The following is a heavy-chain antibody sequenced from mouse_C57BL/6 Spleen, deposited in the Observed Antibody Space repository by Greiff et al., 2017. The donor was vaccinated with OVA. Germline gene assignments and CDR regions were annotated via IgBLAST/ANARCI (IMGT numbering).Heavy chain of an antibody. D-gene: IGHD2-4*01. J-gene: IGHJ4*01. Sequence: VQLKESGPGLVKPSQSLSLTCSVPGYSITSGYYWNWIRQFPGNKLEWMGYISYDGSNNYNPSLKNRISITRDTSKNQFFLKLNSVTTEDTATYYCARELITTAMDYWGQGTSVTVSS. CDR1: GYSITSGYY. CDR3: ARELITTAMDY. V-gene: IGHV3-6*01. CDR2: ISYDGSN.